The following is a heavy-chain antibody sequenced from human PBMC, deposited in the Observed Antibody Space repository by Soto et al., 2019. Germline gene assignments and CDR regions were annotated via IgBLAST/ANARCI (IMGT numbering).Heavy chain of an antibody. Sequence: QVHLVESGGGVVQPGGSLRLSCAASGFTFSSYGMHWARQAPGKGLEWVAVISYDGNNKYYADSVKGRFTISRDNSKNTRTLKIDSLGAEDTAVYYCAKDYYVFWSGYHTYYSEDWGQGTLLTVSS. CDR1: GFTFSSYG. V-gene: IGHV3-30*18. CDR2: ISYDGNNK. D-gene: IGHD3-3*01. CDR3: AKDYYVFWSGYHTYYSED. J-gene: IGHJ4*02.